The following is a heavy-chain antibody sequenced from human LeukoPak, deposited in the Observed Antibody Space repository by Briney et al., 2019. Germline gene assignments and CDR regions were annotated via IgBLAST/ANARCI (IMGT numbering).Heavy chain of an antibody. CDR3: ARVPERCPPCYYYSEYLDI. CDR1: GGSFSGYY. D-gene: IGHD1-14*01. CDR2: INHSGST. Sequence: SETLSLSCAVHGGSFSGYYWSWIRQPPGKGLEWIGEINHSGSTNYNPSLKSRVTISVDTSKNQFSLKLSSVTAADTAVYYCARVPERCPPCYYYSEYLDICGEGNTVTVSS. J-gene: IGHJ6*03. V-gene: IGHV4-34*01.